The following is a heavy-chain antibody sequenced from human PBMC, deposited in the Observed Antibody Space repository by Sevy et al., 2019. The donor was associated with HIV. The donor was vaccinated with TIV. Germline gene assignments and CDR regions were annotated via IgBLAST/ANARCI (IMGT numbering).Heavy chain of an antibody. CDR2: IYWDDDK. CDR3: ARFNYGDYTAYFDF. D-gene: IGHD4-17*01. J-gene: IGHJ4*02. Sequence: SGPTLVNPTQTLTLTCTFSGFSLSTSGVGVGWIRQPPGKALEWLTLIYWDDDKRYSPSLKSGFTITKDTSKSQVVLTMTNMDPVDTATYFCARFNYGDYTAYFDFWGQGTLVTVSS. CDR1: GFSLSTSGVG. V-gene: IGHV2-5*02.